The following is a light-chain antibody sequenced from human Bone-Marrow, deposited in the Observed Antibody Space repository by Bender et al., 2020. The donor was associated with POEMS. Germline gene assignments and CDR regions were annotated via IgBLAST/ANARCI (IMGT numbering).Light chain of an antibody. CDR3: SAYTRHDTRV. CDR1: SSDVGRYNY. J-gene: IGLJ3*02. Sequence: QSVLTQPPSVSGAPGQGLTISCTASSSDVGRYNYVSWYQQHPGKAPKLMIYDVSKRPSGVPDRFSGSKSGNTASLTVSGLQTEDEADYYCSAYTRHDTRVFGGGTKVTVL. V-gene: IGLV2-8*01. CDR2: DVS.